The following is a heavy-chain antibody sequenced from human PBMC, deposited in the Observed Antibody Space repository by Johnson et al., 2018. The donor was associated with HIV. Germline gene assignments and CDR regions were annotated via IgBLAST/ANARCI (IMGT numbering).Heavy chain of an antibody. CDR2: INWNGGST. D-gene: IGHD1-26*01. J-gene: IGHJ3*02. CDR3: ARVLVAADYAFDI. Sequence: VQLVESGGGVVQPGGSLRLSCAASGFTFSSNAMSWVRQAPGKGLEWVSGINWNGGSTGYADSVKGRFTISRDNAKKSLYLQMNSLRADDTALYYCARVLVAADYAFDIWGQGTMVTVSS. V-gene: IGHV3-20*04. CDR1: GFTFSSNA.